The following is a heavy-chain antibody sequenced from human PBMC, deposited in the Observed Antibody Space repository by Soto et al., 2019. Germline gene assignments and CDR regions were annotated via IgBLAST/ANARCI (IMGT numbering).Heavy chain of an antibody. Sequence: EVQLLESGGGLVQPGGSLRLSCAASGFTFSSYAMSWVRQAPGKGLEWVSAISGSGGSTYYADSVKGRFTISRDNSKNTLYLQMNSLRAEDTDVYYCANSLGQRLSAYWGQGTLVTVSS. CDR3: ANSLGQRLSAY. D-gene: IGHD6-19*01. V-gene: IGHV3-23*01. J-gene: IGHJ4*02. CDR1: GFTFSSYA. CDR2: ISGSGGST.